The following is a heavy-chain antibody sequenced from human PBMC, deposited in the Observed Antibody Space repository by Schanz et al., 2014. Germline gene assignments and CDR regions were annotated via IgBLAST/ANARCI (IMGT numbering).Heavy chain of an antibody. V-gene: IGHV3-23*01. J-gene: IGHJ6*02. CDR3: LAPDYGMDV. CDR2: MNESHSTI. CDR1: GFSFSSYA. Sequence: EVQLLESGGGLVQPGGSLRLSCAASGFSFSSYAMGWVRQARGKGLEWVSAMNESHSTIYYADSVKGRFTISRDNAKSSLYLQMNSLRAEDTAVYYCLAPDYGMDVWGQGTTVTDSS.